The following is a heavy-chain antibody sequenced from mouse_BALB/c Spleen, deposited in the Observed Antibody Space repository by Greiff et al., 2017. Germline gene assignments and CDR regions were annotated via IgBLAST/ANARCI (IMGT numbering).Heavy chain of an antibody. CDR2: ISSGGSYT. CDR3: ARSSTRTFAY. J-gene: IGHJ3*01. V-gene: IGHV5-9-3*01. Sequence: EVHLVESGGGLVKPGGSLKLSCAASGFTFSSYAMSWVRQTPEKRLEWVATISSGGSYTYYPDSVKGRFTISRDNAKNTLYLQMSSLRSEDTAMYYYARSSTRTFAYWGQGTLVTVSA. D-gene: IGHD2-1*01. CDR1: GFTFSSYA.